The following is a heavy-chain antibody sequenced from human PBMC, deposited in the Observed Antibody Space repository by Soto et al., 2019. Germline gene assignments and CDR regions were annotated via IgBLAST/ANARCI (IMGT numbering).Heavy chain of an antibody. CDR1: GYTFASYG. Sequence: ASVKVSCKSSGYTFASYGISWVRQAPGQGLEWMGWISAYNGNTNYAQKLQGRVTMTTDTSTSTAYVELRSLRSDDTAVYYCARDLEYKRQLAHYWGQGTLVTVSS. D-gene: IGHD6-13*01. J-gene: IGHJ4*02. CDR3: ARDLEYKRQLAHY. V-gene: IGHV1-18*01. CDR2: ISAYNGNT.